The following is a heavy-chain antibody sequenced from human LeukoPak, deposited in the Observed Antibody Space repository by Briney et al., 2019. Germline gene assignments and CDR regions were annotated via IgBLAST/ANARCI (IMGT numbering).Heavy chain of an antibody. V-gene: IGHV3-30*18. CDR2: ISYDGSNK. D-gene: IGHD6-13*01. J-gene: IGHJ4*02. Sequence: GGSLRLSCAASGFTFSSYGMHWVRQAPGKGLEWVAVISYDGSNKYYADSVKGRFTISRDNSKNTLYLQMNSLRAEDTAVYYCAKEVGSWYFDYRGQGTLVTVSS. CDR3: AKEVGSWYFDY. CDR1: GFTFSSYG.